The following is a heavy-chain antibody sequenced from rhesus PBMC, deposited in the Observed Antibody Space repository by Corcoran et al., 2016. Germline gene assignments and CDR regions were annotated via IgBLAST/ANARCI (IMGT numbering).Heavy chain of an antibody. D-gene: IGHD5-24*01. J-gene: IGHJ2*01. CDR2: ISGSSGST. CDR1: GGPVSSSNR. CDR3: AERGGYDWYFDL. Sequence: QVQLQESGPGLVKPSETLSLSCAVSGGPVSSSNRWSWIPQPPGKGLEWIGYISGSSGSTYYNPSLKSRVTISTDTSKNQFSLKLSSVTAADTAVYYCAERGGYDWYFDLWGPGTPITISS. V-gene: IGHV4-65*01.